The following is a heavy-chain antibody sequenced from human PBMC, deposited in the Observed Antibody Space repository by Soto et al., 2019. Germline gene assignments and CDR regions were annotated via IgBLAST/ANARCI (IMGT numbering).Heavy chain of an antibody. CDR3: AGGYCSGGSCYSWDYYYYYYMDV. J-gene: IGHJ6*03. Sequence: QVQLVQSGAEVKKPGSSVKVSCKASGGTFSSYTISWVRQAPGQGLEWMGRIIPILGIANYAQKFQGRVTITEDKSTSTAYMELSSLRSEDTAVYYCAGGYCSGGSCYSWDYYYYYYMDVWGKGTTVTVSS. CDR2: IIPILGIA. V-gene: IGHV1-69*02. D-gene: IGHD2-15*01. CDR1: GGTFSSYT.